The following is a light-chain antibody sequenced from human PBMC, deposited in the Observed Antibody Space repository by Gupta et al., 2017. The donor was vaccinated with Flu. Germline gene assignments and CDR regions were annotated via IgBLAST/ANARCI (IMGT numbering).Light chain of an antibody. J-gene: IGLJ2*01. CDR3: SSYAGSSNPVV. CDR2: EVT. CDR1: SSDVGGYNF. V-gene: IGLV2-8*01. Sequence: QSALTQPPSASGSPGQSVTISCTGTSSDVGGYNFVSWYQQHPGKAPKLMIYEVTKWPSGVPDRFSGSKSGNTASLTVSGLQAEDEADFYCSSYAGSSNPVVFGGGTKVTVL.